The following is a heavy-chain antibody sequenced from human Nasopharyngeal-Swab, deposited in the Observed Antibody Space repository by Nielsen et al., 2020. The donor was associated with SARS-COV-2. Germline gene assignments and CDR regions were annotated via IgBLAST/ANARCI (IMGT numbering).Heavy chain of an antibody. D-gene: IGHD6-19*01. Sequence: SETLSLTCAVYGGSFSGYYWSWIRQPPGEGLEWIGEINHSGSTNYNPSLKSRVTISVDTSKNQFSLKLSSVTAADTAVYYCARGASIAVAGILLPDYYYYMDVWGKGTTVTVSS. V-gene: IGHV4-34*01. CDR3: ARGASIAVAGILLPDYYYYMDV. CDR2: INHSGST. CDR1: GGSFSGYY. J-gene: IGHJ6*03.